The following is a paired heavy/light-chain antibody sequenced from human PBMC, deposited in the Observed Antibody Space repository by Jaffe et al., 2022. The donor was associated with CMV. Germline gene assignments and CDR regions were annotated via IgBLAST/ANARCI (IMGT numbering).Heavy chain of an antibody. CDR3: ASSDPIYDFWSGSRSDAFDI. CDR2: IIPIFGTA. CDR1: GGTFSSYA. Sequence: QVQLVQSGAEVKKPGSSVKVSCKASGGTFSSYAISWVRQAPGQGLEWMGGIIPIFGTANYAQKFQGRVTITADESTSTAYMELSSLRSEDTAVYYCASSDPIYDFWSGSRSDAFDIWGQGTMVTVSS. D-gene: IGHD3-3*01. V-gene: IGHV1-69*01. J-gene: IGHJ3*02.
Light chain of an antibody. CDR2: DVS. CDR1: SSDVGGYNY. CDR3: SSYTSSSTPGVV. V-gene: IGLV2-14*03. J-gene: IGLJ2*01. Sequence: QSALTQPASVSGSPGQSITISCTGTSSDVGGYNYVSWYQQHPGKAPKLMIYDVSNRPSGVSNRFSGSKSGNTASLTISGLQAEDEADYYCSSYTSSSTPGVVFGGGTKLTVL.